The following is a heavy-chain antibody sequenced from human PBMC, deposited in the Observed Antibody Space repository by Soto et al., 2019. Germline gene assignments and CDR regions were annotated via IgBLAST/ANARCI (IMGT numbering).Heavy chain of an antibody. CDR1: GFTFTSSA. V-gene: IGHV1-58*01. Sequence: SVKVSCKASGFTFTSSAVQWVRQARGQRLEWIGWIVVGSGNTNYAQRFQERVTITRDMSTSTAYMELSSLRSEDTAVYYCAAVPVTRYYYYYGMDVWGQGTTVTVSS. J-gene: IGHJ6*02. D-gene: IGHD4-4*01. CDR2: IVVGSGNT. CDR3: AAVPVTRYYYYYGMDV.